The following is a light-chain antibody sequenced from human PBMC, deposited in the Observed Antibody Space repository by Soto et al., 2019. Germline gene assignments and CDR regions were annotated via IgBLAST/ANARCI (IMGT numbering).Light chain of an antibody. J-gene: IGKJ2*01. V-gene: IGKV1-39*01. CDR1: QSITTF. Sequence: DIQMTQSPSSLSASVGDRVTINCRASQSITTFLNWYQQKPGQAPKVLIYAASSLQSGVTSRFSGRGSGTDFTLTISSLQPEDVATYYFQQSDSTPYTFGQGTTVETK. CDR3: QQSDSTPYT. CDR2: AAS.